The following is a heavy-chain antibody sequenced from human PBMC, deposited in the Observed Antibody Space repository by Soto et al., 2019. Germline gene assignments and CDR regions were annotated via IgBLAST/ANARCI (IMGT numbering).Heavy chain of an antibody. V-gene: IGHV3-23*01. CDR2: ISGSGSST. CDR1: GLTCINFW. J-gene: IGHJ4*02. Sequence: PGVFLRLSWTAFGLTCINFWMHCIRQAPGKGLEWVSTISGSGSSTYYADSVKGRFTISRDNSDNTLYLQMNSLRAEDTVLYYCAKRRSGSGWSNFDFWGQGTQVTVSS. CDR3: AKRRSGSGWSNFDF. D-gene: IGHD6-19*01.